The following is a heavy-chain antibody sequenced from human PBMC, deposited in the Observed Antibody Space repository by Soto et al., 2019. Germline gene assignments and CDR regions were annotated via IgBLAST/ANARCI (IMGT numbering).Heavy chain of an antibody. D-gene: IGHD6-25*01. J-gene: IGHJ5*01. Sequence: QVQLVESGGGVVQPGRSLRLSCAASGFTFNTYGMHWVRQAPGKGLEWVAVIWYDGNNKYYADSVKGRFTISRDNSKNTLHLQINSLRAEDTAVYYCARGQGGYYNWFDSWGQGTLVTVSP. CDR3: ARGQGGYYNWFDS. CDR1: GFTFNTYG. CDR2: IWYDGNNK. V-gene: IGHV3-33*01.